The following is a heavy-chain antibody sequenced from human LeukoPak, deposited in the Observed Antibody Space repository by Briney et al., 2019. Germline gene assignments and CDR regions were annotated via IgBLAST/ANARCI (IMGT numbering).Heavy chain of an antibody. CDR3: ARGGSSGWYVYRY. J-gene: IGHJ4*02. CDR2: IYYSGST. CDR1: GGSISSSSYY. Sequence: SETLSLTCTVSGGSISSSSYYWGWIRQPPGKGLEWIGSIYYSGSTYYNPSLKSRVTISVDTSKNQFSLKLSSVTAADTAVYYCARGGSSGWYVYRYWGQGTLVTVSS. D-gene: IGHD6-19*01. V-gene: IGHV4-39*07.